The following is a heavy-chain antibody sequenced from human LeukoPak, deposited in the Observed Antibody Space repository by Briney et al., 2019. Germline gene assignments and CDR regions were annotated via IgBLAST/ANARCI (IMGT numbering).Heavy chain of an antibody. CDR1: GFTFSSYG. CDR3: AKRGLYYFDS. V-gene: IGHV3-23*01. J-gene: IGHJ4*02. CDR2: IGDDGHP. Sequence: GRSLRLSCAASGFTFSSYGMSWVRQAPGKGLDWVSSIGDDGHPYYADSVKGRFTISRDNSKNTLYLQMNSLRAEDTAVYFCAKRGLYYFDSWGQGTLLTVSS.